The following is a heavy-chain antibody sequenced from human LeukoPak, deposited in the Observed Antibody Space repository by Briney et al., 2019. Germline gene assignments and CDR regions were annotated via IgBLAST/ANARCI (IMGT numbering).Heavy chain of an antibody. CDR3: ARDGLPILWFGPHDAFDI. Sequence: GGSLRLSCAASGFTFSSYSMNWVRQAPGKGLEWVSYISSSSSTIYYADSVKGRFTISRDNAKNSLYLQMNSLRAEDTAVYYCARDGLPILWFGPHDAFDIWGQGPTVTFSS. CDR2: ISSSSSTI. V-gene: IGHV3-48*01. CDR1: GFTFSSYS. J-gene: IGHJ3*02. D-gene: IGHD3-10*01.